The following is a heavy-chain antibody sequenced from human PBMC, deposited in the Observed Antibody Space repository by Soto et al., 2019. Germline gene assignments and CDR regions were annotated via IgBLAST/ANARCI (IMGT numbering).Heavy chain of an antibody. CDR1: GFTFSSYG. CDR2: ISYDGSNK. Sequence: QVQLVESGGGVVQPGRSLRLSCAASGFTFSSYGMHWVRQAPGKGLEWVAVISYDGSNKYYADSVKGRFTISRDNSKNTLYLQMNSLRAEDTAVYYCAKGSVRTIFNWYFDLWGRGTLVTVSS. J-gene: IGHJ2*01. D-gene: IGHD3-10*02. V-gene: IGHV3-30*18. CDR3: AKGSVRTIFNWYFDL.